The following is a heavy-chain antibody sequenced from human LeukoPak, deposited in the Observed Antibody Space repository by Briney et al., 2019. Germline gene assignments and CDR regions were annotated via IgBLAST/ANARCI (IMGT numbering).Heavy chain of an antibody. Sequence: GGSLRLSCAASGFTFSRYAMHWVRQAPGKGLECVTLISYDGSHKDYADSVKGRFTISRDNAKNSLYLQMNSLRAEDTAVYYCARDRVFADGYSRFDLWGRGTLVTVSS. CDR1: GFTFSRYA. J-gene: IGHJ2*01. D-gene: IGHD5-24*01. V-gene: IGHV3-30*04. CDR3: ARDRVFADGYSRFDL. CDR2: ISYDGSHK.